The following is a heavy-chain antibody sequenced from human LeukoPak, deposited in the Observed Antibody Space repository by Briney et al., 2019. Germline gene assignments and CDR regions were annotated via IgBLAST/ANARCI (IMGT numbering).Heavy chain of an antibody. CDR2: ISWNSGSI. CDR3: AKGNDFWSGPFDY. CDR1: GFTFDDYA. Sequence: PGGSLRLSCAASGFTFDDYAMHWVRQAPGKGLEWVSGISWNSGSIGYADSVKGRFTISRDNAKNSLYLQMNSLRAEDTALYYCAKGNDFWSGPFDYWGQGTLVTVSS. J-gene: IGHJ4*02. D-gene: IGHD3-3*01. V-gene: IGHV3-9*01.